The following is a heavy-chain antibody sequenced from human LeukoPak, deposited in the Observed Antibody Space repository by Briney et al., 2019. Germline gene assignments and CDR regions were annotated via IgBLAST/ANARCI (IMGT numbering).Heavy chain of an antibody. D-gene: IGHD3-10*01. CDR1: GFTFDDYA. V-gene: IGHV3-9*01. Sequence: GGSLRLSCAASGFTFDDYAMHWVRQAPGKGLEWVSGISWNSGNIGYADSVKGRFTISRDNAKNSLYLQMNSLRAEDTALYYCAKARYSMVRGVIGFDYWGQGTLVTVSS. CDR2: ISWNSGNI. CDR3: AKARYSMVRGVIGFDY. J-gene: IGHJ4*02.